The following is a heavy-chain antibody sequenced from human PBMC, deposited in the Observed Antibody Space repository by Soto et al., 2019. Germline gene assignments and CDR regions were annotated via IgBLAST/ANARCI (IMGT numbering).Heavy chain of an antibody. CDR3: ARDSTAFLFDY. V-gene: IGHV4-61*03. D-gene: IGHD3-3*02. CDR2: IYYTGRT. CDR1: GASVRSGSFY. Sequence: PSETLSLTCTVSGASVRSGSFYWSWIRQPPGKGLEWIGYIYYTGRTSYNPSLKSRVTISIDPSKNHFALNLTSVTAADTAIYYCARDSTAFLFDYWGQGALVTVSS. J-gene: IGHJ4*02.